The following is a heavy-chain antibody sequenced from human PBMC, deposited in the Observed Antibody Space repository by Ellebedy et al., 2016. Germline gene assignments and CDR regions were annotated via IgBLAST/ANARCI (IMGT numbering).Heavy chain of an antibody. J-gene: IGHJ5*02. CDR1: GFTFSSYS. CDR2: ISSSSSYI. CDR3: ARETATVTTNWFDP. V-gene: IGHV3-21*01. Sequence: GGSLRLSXAASGFTFSSYSMNWVRQAPGKGLEWVSSISSSSSYIYYADSVKGRFTISRDNAKNSLYLQMNSLRAEDTAVYYCARETATVTTNWFDPWGQGTLVTVSS. D-gene: IGHD4-17*01.